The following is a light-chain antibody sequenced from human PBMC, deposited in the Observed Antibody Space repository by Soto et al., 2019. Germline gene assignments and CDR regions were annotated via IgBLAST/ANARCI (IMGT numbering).Light chain of an antibody. J-gene: IGKJ5*01. CDR2: DAS. V-gene: IGKV3-11*01. CDR1: QSVSSY. Sequence: EIVLTQSPATRSVSRGERAAFSPRASQSVSSYLAWYQQKPGQAPRLLIYDASNRATGIPARFSGSGSGTDFTLTISSLETEDFAVYYCQQSSNWITFGQGTRLEIK. CDR3: QQSSNWIT.